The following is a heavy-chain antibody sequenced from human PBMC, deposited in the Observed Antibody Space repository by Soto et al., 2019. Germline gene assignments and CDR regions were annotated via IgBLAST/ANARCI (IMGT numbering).Heavy chain of an antibody. Sequence: DGYAMSYVGQSSGKGMEWVSGISWNSGSIGYADSVKGRFTISRDNAKNSLYLQMNRLRAEDTALYYCARLGGSYYFYCYYY. V-gene: IGHV3-9*01. J-gene: IGHJ6*01. CDR1: DGYA. CDR3: ARLGGSYYFYCYYY. CDR2: ISWNSGSI. D-gene: IGHD2-15*01.